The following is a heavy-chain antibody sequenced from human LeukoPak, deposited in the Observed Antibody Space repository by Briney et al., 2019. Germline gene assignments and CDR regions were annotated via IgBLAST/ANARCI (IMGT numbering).Heavy chain of an antibody. CDR1: GFTFSSYG. CDR2: IRYGGSNK. J-gene: IGHJ3*02. Sequence: TGGSLRLSCAACGFTFSSYGMHWVRQAPGKGLEWVAFIRYGGSNKYYADSVKGRFTISRDNSKNTLYLQMNSLRAEDTAVYYCAKAPPPGESTSFGAFDIWGQGTMVTVSS. V-gene: IGHV3-30*02. D-gene: IGHD3-10*01. CDR3: AKAPPPGESTSFGAFDI.